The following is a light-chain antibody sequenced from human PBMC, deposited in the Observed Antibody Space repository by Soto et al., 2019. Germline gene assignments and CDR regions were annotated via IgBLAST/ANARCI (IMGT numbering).Light chain of an antibody. CDR1: QDIKNY. V-gene: IGKV1D-8*01. CDR3: QQYYSFPFT. CDR2: SAS. Sequence: VISMTQTPSLLSASTGDRVTISCRMSQDIKNYLAWYQQRPGKAPALLIYSASTLQNGVPSRFSGSWSGTDFTLTISRLQSEDFATYYCQQYYSFPFTFGPGTKVDV. J-gene: IGKJ3*01.